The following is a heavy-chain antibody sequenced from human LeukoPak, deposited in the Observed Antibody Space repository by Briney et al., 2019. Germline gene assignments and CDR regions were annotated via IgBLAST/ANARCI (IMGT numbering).Heavy chain of an antibody. CDR3: ARRYCSDTGCSTWFDP. Sequence: SGPTLVNPTQTLTLTCTFSGFSLNANGVGVGWIRQPPGKALEWLALIFWDDDRRYSPSLKSRLTIAKDTSKNQVVLTMTNMDSADTATYYCARRYCSDTGCSTWFDPWGQGTLVIVSS. J-gene: IGHJ5*02. V-gene: IGHV2-5*02. D-gene: IGHD2-2*01. CDR1: GFSLNANGVG. CDR2: IFWDDDR.